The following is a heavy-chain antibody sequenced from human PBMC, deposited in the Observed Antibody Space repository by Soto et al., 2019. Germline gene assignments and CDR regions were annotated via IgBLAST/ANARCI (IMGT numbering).Heavy chain of an antibody. D-gene: IGHD6-13*01. Sequence: QVQLVQSGAEVKKHGSSVKVSCKASGGTFSSYAISWVRQAPGQGLEWVGGIIPIFGTANYAQKSQGRVTITTDETTNTAYMELSRLRSEDTAVYYCARTTNRIAAARDWFDPWGQGTLVTVSS. CDR1: GGTFSSYA. V-gene: IGHV1-69*01. CDR3: ARTTNRIAAARDWFDP. CDR2: IIPIFGTA. J-gene: IGHJ5*02.